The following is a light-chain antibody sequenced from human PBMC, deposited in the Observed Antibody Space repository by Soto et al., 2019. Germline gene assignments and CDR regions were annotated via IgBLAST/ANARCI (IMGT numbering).Light chain of an antibody. V-gene: IGLV2-23*01. J-gene: IGLJ2*01. CDR1: SSDVGSYNL. CDR2: EGS. CDR3: GSFAGSGKVE. Sequence: QSALTQPASVSGSPGQSITISCTGTSSDVGSYNLVSWYQQHPGKAPKLMIYEGSTRPSGVSNRFSGSKSGNTASLTLSGLLAEDEADYYCGSFAGSGKVEFGGGTKVTVL.